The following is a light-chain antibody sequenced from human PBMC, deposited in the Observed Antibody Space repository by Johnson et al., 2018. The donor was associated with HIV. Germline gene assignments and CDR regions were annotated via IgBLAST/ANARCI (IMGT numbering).Light chain of an antibody. V-gene: IGLV1-51*01. CDR3: GTWDSSLSAFV. Sequence: QSVLTQPPSVSAAPGQKVTISCSGSNSDIGENYVSWYQQVTGTAPKLLIYENDKRPSGIPDRFSGSKSGTSATLGITGLQTGDEADYYCGTWDSSLSAFVFGAGTTVIVL. J-gene: IGLJ1*01. CDR2: END. CDR1: NSDIGENY.